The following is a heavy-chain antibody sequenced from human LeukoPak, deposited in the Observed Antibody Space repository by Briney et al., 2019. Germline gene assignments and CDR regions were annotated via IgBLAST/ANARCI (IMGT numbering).Heavy chain of an antibody. CDR1: GGSISSYY. Sequence: PSETLSLTCTVSGGSISSYYWSWIRQPPGKGLEWIGYIYYSGSTNYNPSLMSRVTISVDTSKNQFSLKLTSVTAADTAVYYCARLVPPGWFDPWGQGTLVTVSS. V-gene: IGHV4-59*08. CDR3: ARLVPPGWFDP. CDR2: IYYSGST. J-gene: IGHJ5*02.